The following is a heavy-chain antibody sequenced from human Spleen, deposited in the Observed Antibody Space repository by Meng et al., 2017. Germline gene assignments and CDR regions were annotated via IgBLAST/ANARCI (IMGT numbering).Heavy chain of an antibody. CDR2: IYHSGST. CDR3: ARAVPLWVGELFYFHYDI. V-gene: IGHV4-39*07. J-gene: IGHJ4*02. CDR1: GGSIKSSSYY. Sequence: HLHVPQSVPVLVQPSWTLSLSCTVSGGSIKSSSYYWAWIRQPPGRGLDWIGEIYHSGSTNYNPSLKSRVTISVDKSKNQFSLNLSSVTAADTAIYYCARAVPLWVGELFYFHYDIWGQGTLVTVSS. D-gene: IGHD3-10*01.